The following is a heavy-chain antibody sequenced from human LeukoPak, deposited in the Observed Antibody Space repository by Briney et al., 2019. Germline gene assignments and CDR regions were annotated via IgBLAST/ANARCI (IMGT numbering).Heavy chain of an antibody. D-gene: IGHD3-16*01. J-gene: IGHJ6*02. CDR2: IYTSGST. Sequence: SETLSLTCTVSGGSISSYYWSWIRQPAGKGLEWIGRIYTSGSTNYNPSLKSRVTMSVDTSKNQFSLKLSSVTAADTAVYYCARGEGFFGDRYYYYGMDVWGQGTTVTVSS. V-gene: IGHV4-4*07. CDR3: ARGEGFFGDRYYYYGMDV. CDR1: GGSISSYY.